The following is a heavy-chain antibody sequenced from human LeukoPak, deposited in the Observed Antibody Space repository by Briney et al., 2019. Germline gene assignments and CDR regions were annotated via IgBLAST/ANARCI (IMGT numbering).Heavy chain of an antibody. CDR3: ARRWDDSSGYYFIDY. D-gene: IGHD3-22*01. CDR1: GGSISSYY. V-gene: IGHV4-59*08. J-gene: IGHJ4*02. CDR2: IYYSGST. Sequence: SETLSLTCTVSGGSISSYYWSWIRKPPGKGLEWIGYIYYSGSTNYNPSLKSRVTISVDTSKNQFSLKLSSVTAADTAVYYCARRWDDSSGYYFIDYWGQGTLVTVSS.